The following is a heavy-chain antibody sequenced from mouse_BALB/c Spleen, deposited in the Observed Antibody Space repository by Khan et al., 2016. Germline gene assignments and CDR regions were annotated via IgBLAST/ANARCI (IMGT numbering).Heavy chain of an antibody. Sequence: QIQLVQSAPSLKTPGKTVKISCQASGYTFTNYGMNWAMSAPGKGFKWTDWINTYSEELTYADDFKGRFAFSFATSANTDSLPFNNPKTEDTATYYCARNRWYCGSSKYFDVRGAGTTVTVTT. J-gene: IGHJ1*01. CDR1: GYTFTNYG. CDR3: ARNRWYCGSSKYFDV. D-gene: IGHD1-1*01. V-gene: IGHV9-3-1*01. CDR2: INTYSEEL.